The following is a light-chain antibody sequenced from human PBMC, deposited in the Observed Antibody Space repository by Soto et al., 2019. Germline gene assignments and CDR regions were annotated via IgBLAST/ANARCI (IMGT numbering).Light chain of an antibody. J-gene: IGLJ2*01. CDR1: TSNIGSNY. CDR2: TDN. CDR3: AGWDDNLRGYWV. Sequence: QAVVTQPPSASGTPGQRVTISCSGATSNIGSNYVYWYQHLPGTAPKLLIYTDNERPSGVPDRFSGSKSGTSASLAISGLRSEDEADYYCAGWDDNLRGYWVFGGGIKVTVL. V-gene: IGLV1-47*02.